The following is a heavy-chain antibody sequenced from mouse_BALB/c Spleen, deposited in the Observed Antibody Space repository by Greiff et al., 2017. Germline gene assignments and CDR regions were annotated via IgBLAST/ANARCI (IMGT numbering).Heavy chain of an antibody. CDR2: INPSTGYT. J-gene: IGHJ2*01. V-gene: IGHV1-7*01. CDR1: GYTFTSYW. Sequence: VQLQQSGAELAKPGASVKMSCKASGYTFTSYWMHWVKQRPGQGLEWIGYINPSTGYTEYNQKFKDKATLTADKSSSTAYMQLSSLTSEDSAVYYCARYGNLPFDYWGQGTTLTVSS. CDR3: ARYGNLPFDY. D-gene: IGHD2-1*01.